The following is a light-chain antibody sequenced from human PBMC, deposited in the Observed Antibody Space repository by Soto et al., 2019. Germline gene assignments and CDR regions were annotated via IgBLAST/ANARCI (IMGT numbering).Light chain of an antibody. CDR3: QQRSTWPLT. CDR2: EAS. Sequence: EIVLTQSPATLSLSPGDRATLSCRASQSIGIYLAWYQQTPGQSPRLLIYEASNRATGVPAKFSGTGSGTDFTLTISSLESEDFGIYYCQQRSTWPLTFGGGTRVEL. CDR1: QSIGIY. J-gene: IGKJ4*01. V-gene: IGKV3-11*01.